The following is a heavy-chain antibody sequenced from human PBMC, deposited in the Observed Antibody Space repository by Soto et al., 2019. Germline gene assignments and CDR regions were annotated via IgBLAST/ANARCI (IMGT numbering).Heavy chain of an antibody. CDR1: GYTFTSYA. D-gene: IGHD6-13*01. CDR2: INAGNGNT. J-gene: IGHJ6*02. Sequence: ASVKVSCKASGYTFTSYAMHWVRQAPGQRLEWMGWINAGNGNTKYSQKFQGRVTITRDTSASTAYMELSSLRSEDTAVYYCASLGLISWKAYYYSTGMDVWGQGTTVTVSS. CDR3: ASLGLISWKAYYYSTGMDV. V-gene: IGHV1-3*01.